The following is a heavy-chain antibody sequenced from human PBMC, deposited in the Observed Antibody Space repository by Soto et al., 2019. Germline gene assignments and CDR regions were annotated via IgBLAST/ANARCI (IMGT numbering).Heavy chain of an antibody. J-gene: IGHJ6*02. CDR1: GFTFSSYA. Sequence: ESGGGVVQPGRSLRLSCAASGFTFSSYAMHWVRQAPGKGLEWVAVISYDGSNKYYADSVKGRFTISRDNSKNTLYLQMNSLRAEDTAVYYCARDRGGYCSGGSCYSGYGMDVWGQGTTVTVSS. V-gene: IGHV3-30-3*01. CDR2: ISYDGSNK. D-gene: IGHD2-15*01. CDR3: ARDRGGYCSGGSCYSGYGMDV.